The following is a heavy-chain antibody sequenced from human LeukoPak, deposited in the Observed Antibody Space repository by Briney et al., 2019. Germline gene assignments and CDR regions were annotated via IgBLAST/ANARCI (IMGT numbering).Heavy chain of an antibody. CDR3: TTLGYHLDS. CDR1: GITFRSYA. CDR2: ISGTDTTT. Sequence: GGSLRLSCAASGITFRSYAMSWVRQAPGKGLEWVSYISGTDTTTYYADSVKGRFTISRDNARNSLYLQMNSLRAEDTALYYCTTLGYHLDSWGQGTLVTVSS. V-gene: IGHV3-48*03. J-gene: IGHJ4*02. D-gene: IGHD3-22*01.